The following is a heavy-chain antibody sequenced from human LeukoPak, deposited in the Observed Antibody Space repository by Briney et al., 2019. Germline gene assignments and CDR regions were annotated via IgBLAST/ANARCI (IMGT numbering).Heavy chain of an antibody. V-gene: IGHV3-33*01. Sequence: GGSLRLSCAASGLTFRNYAMHWVRQAPGRGLEWLVVIWPDGTEKYYADSVMGRFTISRDSSESTLFLQMNSLRTEDTAVYYCARVNGPNSGYYYTLDLWGQGTPVTVSS. J-gene: IGHJ5*02. CDR2: IWPDGTEK. CDR1: GLTFRNYA. CDR3: ARVNGPNSGYYYTLDL. D-gene: IGHD3-22*01.